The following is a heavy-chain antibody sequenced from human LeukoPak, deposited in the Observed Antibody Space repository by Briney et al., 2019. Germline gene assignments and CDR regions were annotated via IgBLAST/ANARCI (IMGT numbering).Heavy chain of an antibody. Sequence: KTSETLSLTCAVYGGSFNDYFWTWIRQPPGKGLEWIGEVYNGGSTNYNPSLESRVIISVDTSKNQFSLRLSSVTAADTAVYYCARGRLGFVVFEGYYYFMDVWGKGTTVTVSS. CDR3: ARGRLGFVVFEGYYYFMDV. CDR1: GGSFNDYF. V-gene: IGHV4-34*01. CDR2: VYNGGST. J-gene: IGHJ6*03. D-gene: IGHD3-22*01.